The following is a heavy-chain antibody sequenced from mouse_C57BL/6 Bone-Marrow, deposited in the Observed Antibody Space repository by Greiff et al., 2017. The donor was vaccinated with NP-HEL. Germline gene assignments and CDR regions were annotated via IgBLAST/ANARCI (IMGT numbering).Heavy chain of an antibody. CDR1: GYTFTSYW. D-gene: IGHD1-1*01. J-gene: IGHJ4*01. V-gene: IGHV1-69*01. CDR3: ARAPTVTTVVATGWDYAKGY. CDR2: IDPSDSYT. Sequence: VQLQQPGAELVMPGASVKLSCKASGYTFTSYWMHWVKQRPGQGLEWIGEIDPSDSYTNYNQKFKGKSTLTVDKSSSTAYMQLSGLTSEDSAVYYCARAPTVTTVVATGWDYAKGYWGQGTTVTVSS.